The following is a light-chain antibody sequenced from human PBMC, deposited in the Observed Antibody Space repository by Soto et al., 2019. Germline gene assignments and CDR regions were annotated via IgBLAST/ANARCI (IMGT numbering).Light chain of an antibody. CDR2: DVS. V-gene: IGLV2-14*03. Sequence: QSALTQPASVSGAPGQSITISCTGPSSDVGGYNYVSWYQQHPGKAPKLMIYDVSNRPSGVSNRFSGSKSGNTASLTISGLQAEDEADYYCCSYTTSSTVLFGGGTKLTVL. CDR1: SSDVGGYNY. CDR3: CSYTTSSTVL. J-gene: IGLJ2*01.